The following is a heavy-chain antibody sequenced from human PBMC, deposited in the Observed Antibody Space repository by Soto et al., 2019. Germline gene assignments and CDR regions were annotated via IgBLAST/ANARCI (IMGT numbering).Heavy chain of an antibody. CDR1: GFTFSSYG. CDR2: IWYDGSNK. D-gene: IGHD6-13*01. V-gene: IGHV3-33*01. Sequence: QVQLVESGGGVVQPGRSLRLSCAASGFTFSSYGMHWVRQAPGKGLEWVAVIWYDGSNKYYADSVKGRFTISRDNSKNTLYLQMNSLRAEDTAVYYCARERYSSSWFFDYWGQGTLVTVCS. J-gene: IGHJ4*02. CDR3: ARERYSSSWFFDY.